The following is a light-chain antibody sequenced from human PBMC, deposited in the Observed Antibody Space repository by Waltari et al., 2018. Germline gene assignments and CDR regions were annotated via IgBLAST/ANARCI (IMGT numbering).Light chain of an antibody. Sequence: DIVMTQSPDSLAMSLGERATINCRSSRSILSSANNKTYLGCYQKKPGQPPKLLFYWASTRQSGVPDRFSASGSGTDFSLTISSLQAEDVAVYYCQEYYTIPPWAFGQGTKVEIK. CDR2: WAS. J-gene: IGKJ1*01. V-gene: IGKV4-1*01. CDR1: RSILSSANNKTY. CDR3: QEYYTIPPWA.